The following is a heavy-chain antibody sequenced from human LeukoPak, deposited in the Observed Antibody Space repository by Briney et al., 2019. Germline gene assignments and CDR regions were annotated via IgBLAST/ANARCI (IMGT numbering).Heavy chain of an antibody. J-gene: IGHJ4*02. D-gene: IGHD1-26*01. V-gene: IGHV3-15*07. CDR3: VTDANRILGARGTGY. Sequence: GGSLRLSCAASGFAFSGAYMNWVRQAPGKGLEWVGLIKNKHEHQATDYAAPVRERFIITRDDSSSTLFLQMNSLKTEDTAVYYCVTDANRILGARGTGYWGQGILVTVSS. CDR1: GFAFSGAY. CDR2: IKNKHEHQAT.